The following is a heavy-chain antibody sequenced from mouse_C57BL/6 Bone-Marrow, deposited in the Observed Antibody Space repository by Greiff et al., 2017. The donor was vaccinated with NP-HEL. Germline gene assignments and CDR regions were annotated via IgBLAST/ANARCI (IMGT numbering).Heavy chain of an antibody. CDR3: ARLNYYGSGSPYFDY. Sequence: EVQLVESGGGLVQPGGSLSLSCAASGFTFTDYYMSWVRQPPGKALAWFGFIRNKANGYTTEYSASVKGRFTISSDNSQRILYHQRNALRAEDSATCYCARLNYYGSGSPYFDYWGQGTTLTVSS. CDR2: IRNKANGYTT. J-gene: IGHJ2*01. CDR1: GFTFTDYY. V-gene: IGHV7-3*01. D-gene: IGHD1-1*01.